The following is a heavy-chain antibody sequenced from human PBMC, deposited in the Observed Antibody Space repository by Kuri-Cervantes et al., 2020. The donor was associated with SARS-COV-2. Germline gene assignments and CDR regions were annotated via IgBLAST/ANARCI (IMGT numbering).Heavy chain of an antibody. Sequence: KVSCQGSGYSFKNFWISWVRQMPGKGLEWMGRIDPSDSYTHYNPSFQGHVTISADKSISTAYLEWSSLRASDTAMYFCAREMSESTSGSWFDPWGQGTLVTVSS. CDR2: IDPSDSYT. D-gene: IGHD1-1*01. V-gene: IGHV5-10-1*01. CDR3: AREMSESTSGSWFDP. CDR1: GYSFKNFW. J-gene: IGHJ5*02.